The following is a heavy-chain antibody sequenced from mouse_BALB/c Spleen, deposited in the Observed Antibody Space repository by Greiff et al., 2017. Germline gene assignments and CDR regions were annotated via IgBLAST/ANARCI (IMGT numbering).Heavy chain of an antibody. J-gene: IGHJ3*01. V-gene: IGHV3-8*02. CDR2: ISYSGST. CDR1: GDSITSGY. Sequence: EVMLVESGPSLVKPSQTLSLTCSVTGDSITSGYWNWIRKFPGNKLEYMGYISYSGSTYYNPSLKSRISITRDTSKNQYYLQLNSVTTEDTATYYCARGGSSHGGFAYWGQGTLVTVSA. CDR3: ARGGSSHGGFAY. D-gene: IGHD1-1*01.